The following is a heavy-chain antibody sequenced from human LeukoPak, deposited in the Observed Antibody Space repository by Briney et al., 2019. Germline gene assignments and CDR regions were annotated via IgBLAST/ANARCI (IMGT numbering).Heavy chain of an antibody. CDR2: IYYSGST. V-gene: IGHV4-59*08. CDR1: GGSISSYY. D-gene: IGHD6-13*01. CDR3: ARRARRGSSHDY. J-gene: IGHJ4*02. Sequence: PSETLSLTCTVSGGSISSYYWSWIRQPPGKGLEWIGYIYYSGSTYYNPSLKSRVTISVDTSKNQFSLKLSSVTAADTAVYYCARRARRGSSHDYWGQGTLVTVSS.